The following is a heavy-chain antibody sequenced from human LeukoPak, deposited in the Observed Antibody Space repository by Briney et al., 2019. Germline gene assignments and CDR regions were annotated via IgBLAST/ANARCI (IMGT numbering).Heavy chain of an antibody. Sequence: RSLRLSCAASGFTFSSYGMHWVRQAPGKGLEWVAVISYDGSNKYYADSVKGRFTISRDNSKNTLYLQMNSLRAEDTAVYYCAKDLDGGSYFRSGDAFDIWGQGTMVTVSS. D-gene: IGHD1-26*01. V-gene: IGHV3-30*18. CDR3: AKDLDGGSYFRSGDAFDI. J-gene: IGHJ3*02. CDR2: ISYDGSNK. CDR1: GFTFSSYG.